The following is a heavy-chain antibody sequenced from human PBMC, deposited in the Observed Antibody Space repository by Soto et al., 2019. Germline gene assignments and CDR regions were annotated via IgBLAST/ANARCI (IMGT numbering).Heavy chain of an antibody. CDR1: GVSINNNY. CDR2: IYFSGIT. CDR3: ARGNYDYFAGNYPYVGGAFDI. D-gene: IGHD3-16*01. V-gene: IGHV4-59*01. Sequence: QVQLQQSGPGLVKPSETLSLTCTVSGVSINNNYWSWVRQPPGKGLEWIGYIYFSGITNYNPSLNSPVSISVDTSKDQVSLKLTSVTAADTAMYYCARGNYDYFAGNYPYVGGAFDIWGPGTVVTVSS. J-gene: IGHJ3*02.